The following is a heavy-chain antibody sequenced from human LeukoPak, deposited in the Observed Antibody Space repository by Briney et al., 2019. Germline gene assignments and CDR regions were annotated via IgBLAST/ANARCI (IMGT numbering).Heavy chain of an antibody. Sequence: GGSLRLSCAASGFTFSSYAMIWVPQAPGKGLEWASAITASGGSTYYADAVKGRFTISRDNPKNTLYLQMNSLRAGDTAVYYCAKVMTARPDYWGQGTLVTVSS. J-gene: IGHJ4*02. CDR3: AKVMTARPDY. CDR2: ITASGGST. CDR1: GFTFSSYA. V-gene: IGHV3-23*01. D-gene: IGHD6-6*01.